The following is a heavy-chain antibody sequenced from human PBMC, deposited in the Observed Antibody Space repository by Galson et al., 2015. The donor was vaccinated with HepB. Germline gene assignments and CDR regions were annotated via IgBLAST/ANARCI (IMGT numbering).Heavy chain of an antibody. CDR1: GGSFSGYY. CDR2: INHSGST. J-gene: IGHJ4*02. V-gene: IGHV4-34*01. Sequence: ETLSLTCAVYGGSFSGYYWSWIRQPPGKGLEWIGEINHSGSTNYNPSLKSRVTISVDTSKNQFSLKLSSVTAADTAVYYCARPGYYYDSSGYQYYFDYWGQGTLVTVSS. CDR3: ARPGYYYDSSGYQYYFDY. D-gene: IGHD3-22*01.